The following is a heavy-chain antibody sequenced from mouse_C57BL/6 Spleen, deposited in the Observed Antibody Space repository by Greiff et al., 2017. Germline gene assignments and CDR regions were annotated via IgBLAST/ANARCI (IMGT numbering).Heavy chain of an antibody. CDR1: GYTFTSYW. Sequence: QVQLQQPGTELVKPGASVKLSCKASGYTFTSYWMHWVKQRPGLGLEWIGNINPSNGGTNYNEKFKSKATLTVDKSSSTAYMQLSSLTSEDSAVYYCARSDGYYGGWYFDVWGTGTTVTVSA. D-gene: IGHD2-3*01. J-gene: IGHJ1*03. V-gene: IGHV1-53*01. CDR3: ARSDGYYGGWYFDV. CDR2: INPSNGGT.